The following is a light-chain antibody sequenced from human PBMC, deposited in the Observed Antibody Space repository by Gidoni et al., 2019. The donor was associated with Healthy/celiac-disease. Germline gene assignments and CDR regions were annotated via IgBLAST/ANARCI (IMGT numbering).Light chain of an antibody. Sequence: DIQMTQSPSSLSASVGDRVTITCRASQSISSYLNWYQQKPGNAPKLLISAASSLQSGVPSRFSGSGSGTDFTLTISSLRPEDFATYYCQQSYSTPRTFGQGTKLEIK. CDR1: QSISSY. CDR3: QQSYSTPRT. CDR2: AAS. V-gene: IGKV1-39*01. J-gene: IGKJ2*01.